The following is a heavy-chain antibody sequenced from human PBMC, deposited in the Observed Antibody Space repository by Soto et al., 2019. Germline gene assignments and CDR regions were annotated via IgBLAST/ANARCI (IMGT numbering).Heavy chain of an antibody. V-gene: IGHV2-5*02. J-gene: IGHJ6*02. Sequence: QITLKESGPTLVKPTQTLTLTCTFSGFSLSTSGVGVAWIRQPPGKALEWLALIYWDDDKRYRPSLETRLTITKDTYKNQEVLTMTNMESVATATYYCAYLPCSGGSCYWFSYSGMDVWGQGTTVTVSS. D-gene: IGHD2-15*01. CDR3: AYLPCSGGSCYWFSYSGMDV. CDR2: IYWDDDK. CDR1: GFSLSTSGVG.